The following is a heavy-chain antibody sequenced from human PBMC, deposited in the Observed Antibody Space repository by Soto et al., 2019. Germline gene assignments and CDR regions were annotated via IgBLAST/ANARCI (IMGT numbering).Heavy chain of an antibody. CDR2: IYWTDDK. D-gene: IGHD6-13*01. CDR3: AHRVDRTSWYIMVFDY. CDR1: GFFLTTSGVG. J-gene: IGHJ4*02. Sequence: SGPTLVNPTETLTLTCTFSGFFLTTSGVGVGWIRQPPGKALEWLALIYWTDDKYYSPSLKNRLTITKDTSNNHVVLRMTNMDPVDTGTYYCAHRVDRTSWYIMVFDYWGQGSLVTVSS. V-gene: IGHV2-5*01.